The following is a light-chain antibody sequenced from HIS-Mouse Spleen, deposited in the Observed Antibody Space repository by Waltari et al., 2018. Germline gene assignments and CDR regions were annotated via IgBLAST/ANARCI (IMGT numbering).Light chain of an antibody. CDR3: QQYYSYPLT. V-gene: IGKV1-8*01. J-gene: IGKJ4*01. CDR1: QGISSY. Sequence: AIRLTQSTSQLSASTGDRVTITCRASQGISSYLAWYQQKPGKAPKLLIYAASTLQSGVPSRFSGSGSGTDFTLTISCLQSEDFATYYCQQYYSYPLTFGGGTKVEIK. CDR2: AAS.